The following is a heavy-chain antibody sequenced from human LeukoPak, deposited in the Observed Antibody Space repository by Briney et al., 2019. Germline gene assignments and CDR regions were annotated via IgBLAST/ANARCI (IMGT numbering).Heavy chain of an antibody. Sequence: GGSLRLSCAASGFTFSSYAMHWVRQAPGKGLEWVAVISYDGSNKYYADSVKGRFTISGDNSKNTLYLQMNSLRVEDTAVYYCARTGRFLGYSYGYPYYYYMDVWQRDHGHRLL. CDR1: GFTFSSYA. CDR3: ARTGRFLGYSYGYPYYYYMDV. J-gene: IGHJ6*03. D-gene: IGHD5-18*01. CDR2: ISYDGSNK. V-gene: IGHV3-30*01.